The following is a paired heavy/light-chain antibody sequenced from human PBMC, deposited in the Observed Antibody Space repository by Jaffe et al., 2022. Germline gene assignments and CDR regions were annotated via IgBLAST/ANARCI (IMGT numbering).Heavy chain of an antibody. CDR2: IYPGDSDT. Sequence: EVQLVQSGAEVKKPGESLKISCKGTGYSFTTYWIAWVRQMPGKGLEWMGIIYPGDSDTRYSPSFQGQVTISADKSISTAYLQWSSLKASDTAMYYCVMSHGSLGYCSSSNCFYDAFDIWGQGTMVTVSS. CDR3: VMSHGSLGYCSSSNCFYDAFDI. D-gene: IGHD2-15*01. CDR1: GYSFTTYW. V-gene: IGHV5-51*03. J-gene: IGHJ3*02.
Light chain of an antibody. V-gene: IGKV3-20*01. Sequence: EIVLTQSPGTLCLSPGERATLSCRASQTVSSSYLAWYQQKPGQAPRLLIYGASSRATGIPDRFSGSGSGTDFTLTISRLEPEDFAVYYCQQYGSSPRTFGQGTKLEIK. J-gene: IGKJ2*01. CDR1: QTVSSSY. CDR2: GAS. CDR3: QQYGSSPRT.